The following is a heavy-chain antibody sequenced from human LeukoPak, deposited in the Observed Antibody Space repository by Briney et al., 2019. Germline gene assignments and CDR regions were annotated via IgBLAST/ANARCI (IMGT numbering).Heavy chain of an antibody. D-gene: IGHD1-26*01. Sequence: PSETLSLTCTVSGGSISSYYWSWIRQPPGKGLEWIGYIYYSGSTNYNPSLKSRVTISVDTSKNQFSLKLNSVTAADTAVYYCARVEYNGSYSLGWFDPWGQGTLVTVSS. V-gene: IGHV4-59*08. J-gene: IGHJ5*02. CDR3: ARVEYNGSYSLGWFDP. CDR1: GGSISSYY. CDR2: IYYSGST.